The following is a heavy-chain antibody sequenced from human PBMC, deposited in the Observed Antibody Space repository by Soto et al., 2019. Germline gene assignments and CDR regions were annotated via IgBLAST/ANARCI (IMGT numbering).Heavy chain of an antibody. Sequence: ASGKVSCKGSGYTFTSYYMHWVRQAPGQGLEWMGIINPSGGSTNYAQKFQGRVTMTRDTSTSTAYMELSSLRAEDTAVYYCAKGGQVLRYFDWLSGFDYWGQGTLVTVSS. V-gene: IGHV1-46*01. CDR2: INPSGGST. D-gene: IGHD3-9*01. CDR1: GYTFTSYY. CDR3: AKGGQVLRYFDWLSGFDY. J-gene: IGHJ4*02.